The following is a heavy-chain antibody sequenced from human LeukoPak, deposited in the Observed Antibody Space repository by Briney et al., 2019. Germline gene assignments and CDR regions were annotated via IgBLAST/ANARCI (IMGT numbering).Heavy chain of an antibody. Sequence: ASVKVSCKASGGTCSSYAISWVRQAPGQGLEWMGRIIPIFGTANYAQKFQGRVTITTDESTSTAYMELSSLRSEDTAVYYCARTDSSGYLTDYWGQGTLVTVSS. V-gene: IGHV1-69*05. J-gene: IGHJ4*02. D-gene: IGHD3-22*01. CDR2: IIPIFGTA. CDR3: ARTDSSGYLTDY. CDR1: GGTCSSYA.